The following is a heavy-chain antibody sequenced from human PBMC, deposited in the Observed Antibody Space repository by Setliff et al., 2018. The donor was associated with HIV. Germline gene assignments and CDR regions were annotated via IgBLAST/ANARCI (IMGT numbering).Heavy chain of an antibody. D-gene: IGHD3-22*01. Sequence: GASVKVSCKASGYTFTGYYMHWVRQAPGQGLEWMGWTNPNSGGTNYAQKFQGRVTMTRDTSISTAYMEVSRLRSDDTAVFYCARDPSFYDSSGYYYYYFDYWGQGTLVTVSS. J-gene: IGHJ4*02. CDR1: GYTFTGYY. CDR2: TNPNSGGT. CDR3: ARDPSFYDSSGYYYYYFDY. V-gene: IGHV1-2*02.